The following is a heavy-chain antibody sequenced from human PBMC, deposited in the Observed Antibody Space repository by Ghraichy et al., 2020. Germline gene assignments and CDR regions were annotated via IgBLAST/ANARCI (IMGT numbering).Heavy chain of an antibody. D-gene: IGHD1-14*01. CDR2: MYYSGRT. CDR3: ARLDHKFYFDP. Sequence: SQTLSLTCTVSGGAISSVSYYWGWIRQPPGKGLEWIGAMYYSGRTYYNPSLKSRATISVDTSKNEFSLMLSSLSVADTAVYYCARLDHKFYFDPWGQGIIVTVSS. V-gene: IGHV4-39*01. J-gene: IGHJ5*02. CDR1: GGAISSVSYY.